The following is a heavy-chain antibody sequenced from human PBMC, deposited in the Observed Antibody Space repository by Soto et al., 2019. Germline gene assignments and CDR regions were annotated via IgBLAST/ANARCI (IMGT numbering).Heavy chain of an antibody. V-gene: IGHV4-31*03. CDR2: IHYSGST. J-gene: IGHJ3*02. CDR1: GGSISSGGYY. CDR3: ARDISVADAFDI. D-gene: IGHD6-19*01. Sequence: PSETLSLTCTVSGGSISSGGYYWSWIRQHPGKGLEWIGYIHYSGSTYYNPSLKSRVIISLDTPKNEFSLKLNSVTAADTAVYYCARDISVADAFDIWGQGTVVTVS.